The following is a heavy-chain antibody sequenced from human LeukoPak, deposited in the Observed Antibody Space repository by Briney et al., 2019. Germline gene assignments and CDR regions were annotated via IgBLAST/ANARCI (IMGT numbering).Heavy chain of an antibody. Sequence: GGSLRLSCAASGFTASSNYMSWVRQAPGKGLEWVSVIYSGGSTYYPDSVKGRVTTSRDNSKKPLYLQMNSLRAEDTAVYYCARVVVVPAAMVGYYYYYGMDVWGQGTTVTVSS. CDR1: GFTASSNY. J-gene: IGHJ6*02. CDR3: ARVVVVPAAMVGYYYYYGMDV. CDR2: IYSGGST. D-gene: IGHD2-2*01. V-gene: IGHV3-53*01.